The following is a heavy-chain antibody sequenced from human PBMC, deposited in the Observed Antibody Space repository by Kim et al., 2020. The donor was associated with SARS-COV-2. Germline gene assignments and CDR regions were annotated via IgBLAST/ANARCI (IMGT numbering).Heavy chain of an antibody. V-gene: IGHV3-21*01. CDR1: GFTFSSYS. Sequence: GGSLRLSCAASGFTFSSYSMNWVRQAPGKGLEWVSSISSSSSDIYYADSVKGRFTISRDNAKNSLYLQMNSLRAEDTAVYYCARQPRLAVAGMVCYFDYWGQPTLVTVSS. J-gene: IGHJ4*02. CDR3: ARQPRLAVAGMVCYFDY. D-gene: IGHD6-19*01. CDR2: ISSSSSDI.